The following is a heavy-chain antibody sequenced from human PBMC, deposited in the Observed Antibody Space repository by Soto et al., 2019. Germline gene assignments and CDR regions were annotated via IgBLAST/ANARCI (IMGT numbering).Heavy chain of an antibody. CDR1: GYTFTSYG. J-gene: IGHJ3*02. D-gene: IGHD6-6*01. CDR2: IIPIFGTA. CDR3: ARDWRPIEYSSSSKGDAFDI. V-gene: IGHV1-69*13. Sequence: QVQLVQSGAEVKKPGAPVKVSCKASGYTFTSYGISWVRQAPGQGLEWMGGIIPIFGTANYAQKFQGRVTITADESTSTAYMELSSLRSEDTAVYYCARDWRPIEYSSSSKGDAFDIWGQGTMVTVSS.